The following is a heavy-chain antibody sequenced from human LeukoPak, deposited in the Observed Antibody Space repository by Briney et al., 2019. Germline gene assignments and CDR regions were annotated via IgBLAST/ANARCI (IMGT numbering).Heavy chain of an antibody. V-gene: IGHV1-46*01. CDR3: ARARLDCSGGSRYPAPSYYYYMDV. CDR2: INPSGGST. Sequence: ASVKVSCKASGYTFTSYYMHWVRQAPGQGLEWMGIINPSGGSTSYAQKFQGRVTMTRDTSTSTVYMELRSLRSEDTAVYYCARARLDCSGGSRYPAPSYYYYMDVWGKGTTVTVSS. J-gene: IGHJ6*03. CDR1: GYTFTSYY. D-gene: IGHD2-15*01.